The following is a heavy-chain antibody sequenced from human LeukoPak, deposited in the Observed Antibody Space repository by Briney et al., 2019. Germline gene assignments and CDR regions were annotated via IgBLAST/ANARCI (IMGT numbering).Heavy chain of an antibody. J-gene: IGHJ4*02. CDR1: GFTFSSYG. D-gene: IGHD2-8*01. CDR3: AKGFPYCTNGVCPYYFDY. CDR2: IWYDGSNK. Sequence: GGSLRLSCAAPGFTFSSYGMHWVRQAPGKGLEWVAVIWYDGSNKYYADSVKGRFTISRDNSKNTLYLQMNSLRAEDTAVYYCAKGFPYCTNGVCPYYFDYWGQGTLVTVSS. V-gene: IGHV3-33*06.